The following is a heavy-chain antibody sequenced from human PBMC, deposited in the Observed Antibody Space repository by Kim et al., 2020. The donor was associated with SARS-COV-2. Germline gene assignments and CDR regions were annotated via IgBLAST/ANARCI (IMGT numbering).Heavy chain of an antibody. Sequence: ASVKVSCKASGYTFTSYAMHWVRQAPGQRLEWMGWINAGNGNTKYSQKFQGRVTITRDTSASTAYMELSSLRSEDTAVYYCARVNCGGDCYYNYYYGMDVWGQGTTVTVSS. CDR2: INAGNGNT. CDR3: ARVNCGGDCYYNYYYGMDV. D-gene: IGHD2-21*02. CDR1: GYTFTSYA. V-gene: IGHV1-3*01. J-gene: IGHJ6*02.